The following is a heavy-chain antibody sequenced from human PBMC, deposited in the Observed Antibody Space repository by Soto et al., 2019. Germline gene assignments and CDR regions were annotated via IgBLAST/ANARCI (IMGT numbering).Heavy chain of an antibody. CDR1: GGTFSSYA. CDR3: ASAWEVNYDILTGYSRSFDY. V-gene: IGHV1-69*06. Sequence: QVQLVQSGAEVKKPGSSVKVSCKASGGTFSSYAISWVRQAPGQGLEWMGGIIPIFGTANYAQKFQGRVTITADKSTSTAYMELSSLRSEDTAVYYCASAWEVNYDILTGYSRSFDYWGQGTLVTVSS. CDR2: IIPIFGTA. J-gene: IGHJ4*02. D-gene: IGHD3-9*01.